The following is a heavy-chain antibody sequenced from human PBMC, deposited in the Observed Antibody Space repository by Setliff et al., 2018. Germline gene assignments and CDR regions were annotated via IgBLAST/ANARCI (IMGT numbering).Heavy chain of an antibody. CDR1: GFTFSSYA. V-gene: IGHV3-23*01. CDR3: AKPLGGDYYYYGMDV. CDR2: ISGSGGRT. J-gene: IGHJ6*02. D-gene: IGHD2-21*01. Sequence: GGSLRLSCAASGFTFSSYAMSWVRQAPGKGLEWASGISGSGGRTYYADSVKGRFTISRDNSKNTLYLQMSSLRAEDTAVYYCAKPLGGDYYYYGMDVWGQGTKVTVSS.